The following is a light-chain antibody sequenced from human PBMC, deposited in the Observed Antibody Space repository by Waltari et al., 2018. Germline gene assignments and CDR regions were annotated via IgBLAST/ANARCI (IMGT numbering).Light chain of an antibody. CDR1: STDVGRYNL. CDR3: CSFVGSATWV. CDR2: EDT. Sequence: QSAPTQPASVSGSPGQSLALSRTGTSTDVGRYNLVSWYQQHPGKAPKLLIYEDTKRPSGVSDHFSGSKSGNTASLTISGLQAEDEADYFCCSFVGSATWVFGGGTKLTVL. J-gene: IGLJ3*02. V-gene: IGLV2-23*01.